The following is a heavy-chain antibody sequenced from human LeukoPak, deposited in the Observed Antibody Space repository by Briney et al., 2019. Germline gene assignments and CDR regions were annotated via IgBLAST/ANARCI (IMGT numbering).Heavy chain of an antibody. Sequence: GSLRLSCAASGFTFSDYNMRWIRQAPGKGLEWVSSISRSGSTKYYADSVKGRFTISRDNAKKSLFLQMNSLRAEDTAVYYCARATTYDILTGYSDYWGQGTLVTVSS. J-gene: IGHJ4*02. CDR1: GFTFSDYN. V-gene: IGHV3-11*04. CDR3: ARATTYDILTGYSDY. CDR2: ISRSGSTK. D-gene: IGHD3-9*01.